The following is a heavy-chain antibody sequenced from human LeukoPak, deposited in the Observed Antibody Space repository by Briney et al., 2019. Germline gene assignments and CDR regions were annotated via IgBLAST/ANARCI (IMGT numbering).Heavy chain of an antibody. Sequence: GGSLRLSCAASEFSFSSYWMHWVRHAPGKGLVWVSRISPDGSSASYAGSVRGRFTISRDNAKNTLYLQMNSLRAEETAVYYCARDPSGWHSMDYWGPGTLVTVSS. CDR2: ISPDGSSA. CDR1: EFSFSSYW. V-gene: IGHV3-74*01. D-gene: IGHD6-19*01. J-gene: IGHJ4*02. CDR3: ARDPSGWHSMDY.